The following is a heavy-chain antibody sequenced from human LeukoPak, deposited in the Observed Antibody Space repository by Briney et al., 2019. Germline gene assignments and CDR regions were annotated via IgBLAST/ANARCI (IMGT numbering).Heavy chain of an antibody. CDR2: ISSDGSNK. Sequence: GRSLRLSCEASGFIFSTYAMHWVRQAPGKGLEWLAVISSDGSNKYHVDSVKGRFTISRDNSKNALYLEMDSVRLGDTAVYYCARDDIIVGATTLDYWGQGTLLTVSS. V-gene: IGHV3-30*04. CDR1: GFIFSTYA. J-gene: IGHJ4*02. CDR3: ARDDIIVGATTLDY. D-gene: IGHD1-26*01.